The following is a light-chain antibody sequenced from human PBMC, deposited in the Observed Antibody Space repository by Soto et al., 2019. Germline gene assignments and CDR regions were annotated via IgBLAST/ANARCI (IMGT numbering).Light chain of an antibody. CDR2: GTS. CDR1: QTIGRNY. CDR3: QQYSSLPHT. Sequence: EIVLTQSPGTLSLSPGETATLSCRASQTIGRNYLAWYQQKPGQAPRLLIFGTSTRATGIPDRFSGSGSGTDFTLSISRLEPEDFVVYYCQQYSSLPHTFGQGTKLEVK. V-gene: IGKV3-20*01. J-gene: IGKJ2*01.